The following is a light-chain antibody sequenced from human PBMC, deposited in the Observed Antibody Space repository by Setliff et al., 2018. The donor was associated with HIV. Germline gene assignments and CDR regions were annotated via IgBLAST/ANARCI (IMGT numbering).Light chain of an antibody. CDR3: QSYDSSPTYV. J-gene: IGLJ1*01. CDR1: RSNIGTGYD. CDR2: SNN. V-gene: IGLV1-40*01. Sequence: QSVLTQTPSVSGAPGQRVTIFCSGGRSNIGTGYDVHWYQQLPGKAPKLLIYSNNNRPSGVPDRFSGSKSGTSASLAITGLQAEDEADYYCQSYDSSPTYVFGTGTKVTVL.